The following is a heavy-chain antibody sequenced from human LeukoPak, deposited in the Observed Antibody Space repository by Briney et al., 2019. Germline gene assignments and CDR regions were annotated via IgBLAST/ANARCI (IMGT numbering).Heavy chain of an antibody. J-gene: IGHJ4*02. Sequence: SETLSLTCTVSGDSMSSYYWAWIRQPPGDGLEWIGLIYYSGNTNYNPPLKSRVTISIDTSKNQFSLNLTSVTAADTAVYYCVRLPGRTTTSRPFDYWGRGALVTVSS. CDR3: VRLPGRTTTSRPFDY. CDR2: IYYSGNT. D-gene: IGHD1/OR15-1a*01. V-gene: IGHV4-59*08. CDR1: GDSMSSYY.